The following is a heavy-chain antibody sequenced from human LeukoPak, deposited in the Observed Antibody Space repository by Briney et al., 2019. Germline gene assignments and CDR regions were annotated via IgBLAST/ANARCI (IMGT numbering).Heavy chain of an antibody. J-gene: IGHJ4*02. Sequence: GGSLRLSCAASGFTFSTYGMHWVRQAPGKGLEWVAFIRSDGSNKYYADSVKGRFTISRDKSKNTLYLQMNSLRAEDTAVYYCAKDPFVFRYFDYWGQGTLVTVSS. D-gene: IGHD2-21*01. CDR2: IRSDGSNK. CDR1: GFTFSTYG. V-gene: IGHV3-30*02. CDR3: AKDPFVFRYFDY.